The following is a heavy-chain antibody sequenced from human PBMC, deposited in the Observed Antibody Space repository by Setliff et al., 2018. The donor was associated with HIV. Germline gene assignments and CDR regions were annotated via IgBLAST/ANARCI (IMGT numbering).Heavy chain of an antibody. V-gene: IGHV4-4*07. CDR3: ARSIHGGGSEPFDT. Sequence: PSETLSLTCTSSGDSISGYYWSWIRQPAGKGLQWIGRIYYVGWSKYNPSLEDRVTMSVDTSNNQSSLSLRSVTAADTAIYYCARSIHGGGSEPFDTWGQGILVTVSS. D-gene: IGHD3-10*01. CDR2: IYYVGWS. J-gene: IGHJ5*02. CDR1: GDSISGYY.